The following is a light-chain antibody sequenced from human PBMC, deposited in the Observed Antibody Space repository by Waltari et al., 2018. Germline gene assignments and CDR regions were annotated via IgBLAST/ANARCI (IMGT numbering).Light chain of an antibody. CDR3: QAWDSSVV. V-gene: IGLV3-1*01. Sequence: SYELTQPPSVSVSPGQTASITCSGDKLGDKYACWYQQRPGQSPVFVIYQDTKRPSGIPDRFSGSNSGNTATLTISGTQAMDEADYYCQAWDSSVVFGGGTKLTVL. CDR2: QDT. CDR1: KLGDKY. J-gene: IGLJ2*01.